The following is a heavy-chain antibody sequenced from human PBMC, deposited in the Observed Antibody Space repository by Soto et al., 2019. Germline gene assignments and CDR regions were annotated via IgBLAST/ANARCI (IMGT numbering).Heavy chain of an antibody. CDR2: IYWDDDK. Sequence: QITLKESGPTLVKPTQTLTLTCTFSGFSLTTAGVGVGWIRQTPGKALEWLALIYWDDDKRYRPSLESRLTITKDTSKNQVVLTMTNMDPVETATYYCAHSLVLVQRDFIPYFDYWGQGALVTVSS. J-gene: IGHJ4*02. V-gene: IGHV2-5*02. D-gene: IGHD2-8*02. CDR1: GFSLTTAGVG. CDR3: AHSLVLVQRDFIPYFDY.